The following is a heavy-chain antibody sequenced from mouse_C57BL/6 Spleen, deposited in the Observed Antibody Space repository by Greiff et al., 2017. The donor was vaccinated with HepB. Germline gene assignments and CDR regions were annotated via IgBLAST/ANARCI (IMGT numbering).Heavy chain of an antibody. V-gene: IGHV5-9-1*02. Sequence: EVMLVESGEGLVKPGGSLKLSCAASGFTFSSYAMSWVRQTPEKRLEWVAYISSGGDYIYYADTVKGRFTISRDNARNTLYLQMSSLKSEDTAMYYCTREGLRRAVYYAMAYWGQGTLVTVSS. CDR3: TREGLRRAVYYAMAY. CDR1: GFTFSSYA. D-gene: IGHD2-2*01. J-gene: IGHJ4*01. CDR2: ISSGGDYI.